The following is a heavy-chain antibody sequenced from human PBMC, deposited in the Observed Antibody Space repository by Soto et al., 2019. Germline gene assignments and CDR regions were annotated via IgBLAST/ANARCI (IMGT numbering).Heavy chain of an antibody. J-gene: IGHJ4*02. CDR1: GFSLSTSGLG. V-gene: IGHV2-5*02. CDR3: AHGSSLVGAPAFDY. Sequence: SGPTLVNPTQTLTLTCSFSGFSLSTSGLGVGWIRQAPGKALEWLTLFYWDDDRRYNPFLKSRLTFAKDTSRNQVVLTMTNMDPVDTATYYCAHGSSLVGAPAFDYWGPGILITV. D-gene: IGHD1-26*01. CDR2: FYWDDDR.